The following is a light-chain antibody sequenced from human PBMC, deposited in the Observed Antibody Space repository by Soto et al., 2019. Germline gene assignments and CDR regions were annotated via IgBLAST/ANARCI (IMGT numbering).Light chain of an antibody. CDR2: GNT. J-gene: IGLJ2*01. CDR3: QSYDSRLSGSGV. V-gene: IGLV1-40*01. CDR1: SSNIGAGYD. Sequence: QSVLTQPPSVSGAPGQRVIISCTGSSSNIGAGYDVHWYQQLPGTAPKLLIYGNTNRPSGVPDRFSGSKSGISASLAITGLQDEDEADYYCQSYDSRLSGSGVFGGGTKLTVL.